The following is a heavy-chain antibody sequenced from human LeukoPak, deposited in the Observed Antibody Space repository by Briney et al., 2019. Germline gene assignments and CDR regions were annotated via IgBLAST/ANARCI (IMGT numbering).Heavy chain of an antibody. Sequence: LSGGSLRLSCAASGFNFGTFWMSWVRQAPGRGLEWVAKINQDGSVRDYVDSVKGRFTISRDNANNFLRLQMNSLRADDAAVYYCARDQNFYDTTGEGYFQHWGQGTLVTVSS. D-gene: IGHD3-22*01. CDR2: INQDGSVR. CDR1: GFNFGTFW. CDR3: ARDQNFYDTTGEGYFQH. V-gene: IGHV3-7*01. J-gene: IGHJ1*01.